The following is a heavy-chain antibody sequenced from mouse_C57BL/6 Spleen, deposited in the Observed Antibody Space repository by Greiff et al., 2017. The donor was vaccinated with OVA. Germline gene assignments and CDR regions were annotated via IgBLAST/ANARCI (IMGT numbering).Heavy chain of an antibody. J-gene: IGHJ2*01. Sequence: QVQLQQPGAELVMPGASVKLSCKASGYTFTSYWMHWVKQRPGQGLEWIGEIDPSDSYTNYNQKFKGKSTLTVDKSSSTAYMQLSSLTSEDSAVYYCAIITTVVAYYFDYWGQGTTLTVST. CDR1: GYTFTSYW. D-gene: IGHD1-1*01. CDR2: IDPSDSYT. CDR3: AIITTVVAYYFDY. V-gene: IGHV1-69*01.